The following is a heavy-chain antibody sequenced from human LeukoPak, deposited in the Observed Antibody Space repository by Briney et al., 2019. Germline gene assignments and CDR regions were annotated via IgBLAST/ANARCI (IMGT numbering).Heavy chain of an antibody. CDR2: IRNKVNSYTT. J-gene: IGHJ4*02. CDR3: ATSNSNGLSLFDY. CDR1: GFTFSSYA. D-gene: IGHD6-25*01. V-gene: IGHV3-72*01. Sequence: GGSLRLSCAASGFTFSSYAMHWARQAPGTGLEWVGRIRNKVNSYTTEYAASVKDRFTISRDDSKNSVWLQMNSLKTEDSAVYYCATSNSNGLSLFDYWGQGTLVTVSS.